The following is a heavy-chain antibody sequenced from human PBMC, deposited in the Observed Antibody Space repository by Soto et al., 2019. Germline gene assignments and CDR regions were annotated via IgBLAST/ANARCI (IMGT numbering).Heavy chain of an antibody. Sequence: GASVKVSCKASGGTFSSYAISWVRQAPGQGLEWMGGIIPIFGTANYAREVQERVTISRDTSTRTAYMELSGLRSEDTAVYYCVAELYSGGGCCSFDFWGQGTMVTVSS. CDR2: IIPIFGTA. CDR1: GGTFSSYA. V-gene: IGHV1-69*05. D-gene: IGHD2-15*01. CDR3: VAELYSGGGCCSFDF. J-gene: IGHJ3*01.